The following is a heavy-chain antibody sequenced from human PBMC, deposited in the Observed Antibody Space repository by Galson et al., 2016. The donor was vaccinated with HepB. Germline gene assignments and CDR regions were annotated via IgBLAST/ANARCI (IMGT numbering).Heavy chain of an antibody. CDR3: ARVGIAVAGRAPRYYYYGMDV. Sequence: SLRLSCAASGFAFSSYAMHWVRQAPGKGLEWVAVISYDGSNKYYADSVKGRFTISRDNSKNTLYLQMNSLRAEDTAVYYCARVGIAVAGRAPRYYYYGMDVWGQGTTVTVSS. CDR2: ISYDGSNK. CDR1: GFAFSSYA. J-gene: IGHJ6*02. V-gene: IGHV3-30-3*01. D-gene: IGHD6-19*01.